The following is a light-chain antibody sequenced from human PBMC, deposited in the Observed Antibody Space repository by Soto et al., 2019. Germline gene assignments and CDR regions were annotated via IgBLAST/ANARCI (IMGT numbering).Light chain of an antibody. CDR1: TGAVTNGHY. Sequence: QALVTQEPSLTVSPGGTVTLTCGSSTGAVTNGHYPYWFQQKPGQAPRTLICDTTNRHSWTPARFSGSLLGGKAALTLSGAQPEDEAEYYCLLSYNGPYVFGTGTKVTVL. CDR3: LLSYNGPYV. CDR2: DTT. V-gene: IGLV7-46*01. J-gene: IGLJ1*01.